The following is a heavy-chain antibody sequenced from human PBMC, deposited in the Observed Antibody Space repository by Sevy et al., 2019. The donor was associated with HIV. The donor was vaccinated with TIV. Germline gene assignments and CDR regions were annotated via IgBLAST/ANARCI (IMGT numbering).Heavy chain of an antibody. V-gene: IGHV3-30*02. CDR3: AKDSSAAAAGVYGYYYYGMDV. CDR1: GFTFSSYG. D-gene: IGHD6-13*01. CDR2: IRYDGSNK. Sequence: GGSLRLSCAASGFTFSSYGMHWVRQAPGKGLEWVAFIRYDGSNKYYAHSVKGRFTISRDNSKNTLYLQMNSLRAEDTAVYYCAKDSSAAAAGVYGYYYYGMDVWGQGTTVTVSS. J-gene: IGHJ6*02.